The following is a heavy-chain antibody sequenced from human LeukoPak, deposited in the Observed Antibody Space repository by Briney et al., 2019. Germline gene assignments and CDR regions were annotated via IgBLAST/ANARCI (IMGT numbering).Heavy chain of an antibody. J-gene: IGHJ5*02. CDR1: GYTFTGDY. D-gene: IGHD6-13*01. V-gene: IGHV1-2*02. Sequence: ASVTVSCKASGYTFTGDYMYWVRHAPGQGLEWMGWINPNTGTTNYAQKFQGRVSMTRDTSITTAYMELHSLTPDDTAVYYCARDGSSRRTFDPWGQGTLVTVSS. CDR2: INPNTGTT. CDR3: ARDGSSRRTFDP.